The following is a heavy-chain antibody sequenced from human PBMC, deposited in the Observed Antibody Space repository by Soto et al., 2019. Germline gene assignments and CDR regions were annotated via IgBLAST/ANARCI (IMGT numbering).Heavy chain of an antibody. CDR3: ARGSTRGAYYYYGMDV. V-gene: IGHV4-34*01. Sequence: QVQLQQWGAGLLKPSETLSLTCAVYGGSFSGYYWSWIRQPPGKGLEWIGEINQSGSTNYNPSLMSRVTISVDTSKNQVSLKLRSVTAADTAVYYCARGSTRGAYYYYGMDVWGQGTTVTVSS. J-gene: IGHJ6*02. D-gene: IGHD2-2*01. CDR2: INQSGST. CDR1: GGSFSGYY.